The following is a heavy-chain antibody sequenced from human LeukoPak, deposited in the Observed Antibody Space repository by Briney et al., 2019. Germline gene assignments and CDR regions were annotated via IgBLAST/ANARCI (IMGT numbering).Heavy chain of an antibody. D-gene: IGHD3-3*01. CDR1: GGSFSGYY. CDR2: INHSGST. CDR3: AREGHDTIFGVVIQYNWFDP. V-gene: IGHV4-34*01. J-gene: IGHJ5*02. Sequence: ASETLSLTCAVYGGSFSGYYWSWIRQPPGKGLEWIGEINHSGSTNYNPSLKSRVTISVDTSKNQFSLKLSSVTAADTAVYYCAREGHDTIFGVVIQYNWFDPWGQGTLVTVSS.